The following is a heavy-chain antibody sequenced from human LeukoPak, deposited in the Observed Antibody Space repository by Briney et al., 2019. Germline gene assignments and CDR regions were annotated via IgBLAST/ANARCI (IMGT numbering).Heavy chain of an antibody. J-gene: IGHJ4*02. D-gene: IGHD3-22*01. CDR3: ASHTNYYDSSGYRY. CDR1: GGSISSYY. V-gene: IGHV4-59*08. Sequence: SETLSLTCTVSGGSISSYYWSWIRQPPGKGLEWIGYIYYSGSTNYNPSLKSRVTISVDTSKNQFSLKLSSVTAADTAVYYCASHTNYYDSSGYRYRGQGTLVTVSS. CDR2: IYYSGST.